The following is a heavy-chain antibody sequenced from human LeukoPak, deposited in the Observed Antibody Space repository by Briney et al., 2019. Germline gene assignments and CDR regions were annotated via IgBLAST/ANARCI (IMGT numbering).Heavy chain of an antibody. CDR1: GGSISSGSYY. D-gene: IGHD6-19*01. Sequence: SQTLSLTCTVSGGSISSGSYYWSWIRQPAGKGLEWIGRIYTSGSTNYNPSLKSRVTISVDTSKNQFSLKLSSVTAADTAVYYCAIFIFWVSGWYRSDYMDVWGKGTTVTVSS. CDR2: IYTSGST. CDR3: AIFIFWVSGWYRSDYMDV. J-gene: IGHJ6*03. V-gene: IGHV4-61*02.